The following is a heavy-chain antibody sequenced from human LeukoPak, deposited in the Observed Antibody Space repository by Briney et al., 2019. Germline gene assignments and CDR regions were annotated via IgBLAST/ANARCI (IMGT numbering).Heavy chain of an antibody. CDR3: ARDPGSGYFL. CDR1: GDSISSYY. V-gene: IGHV3-21*01. D-gene: IGHD3-3*01. CDR2: ISSSSSYI. J-gene: IGHJ6*02. Sequence: ETLSLTCTVSGDSISSYYWSWIRQPPGKGLEWVSSISSSSSYIYYADSVKGRFTISRDNAKNSLYLQMNSLRAEDTAVYYCARDPGSGYFLWGQGTTVTVSS.